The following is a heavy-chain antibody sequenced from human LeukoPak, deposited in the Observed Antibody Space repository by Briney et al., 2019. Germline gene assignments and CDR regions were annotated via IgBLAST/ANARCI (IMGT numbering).Heavy chain of an antibody. Sequence: PGGSPRLSCAASGFTFSSYGMHWVRQAPGKGLEWVAVIWYDGSNKYYADSVKGRFTISRDNSKNTLYLQMNSLRAEDTAVYYCARRWGGTNWVDYWGQGTLVTVSS. V-gene: IGHV3-33*01. CDR2: IWYDGSNK. CDR3: ARRWGGTNWVDY. J-gene: IGHJ4*02. D-gene: IGHD1-1*01. CDR1: GFTFSSYG.